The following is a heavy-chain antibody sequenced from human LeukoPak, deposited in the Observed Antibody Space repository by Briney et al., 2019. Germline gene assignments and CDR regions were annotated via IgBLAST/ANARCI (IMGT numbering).Heavy chain of an antibody. Sequence: PGGSLRLSRAASGFTFHSYAMSWVRQAPGKGLEWVSTISDNGVGTFYADSVKGRFTISRDSSKNTLDLQMNSLRAEDTAVYYCAKGFYGDNGGACGQGTLVTVSS. CDR2: ISDNGVGT. CDR3: AKGFYGDNGGA. CDR1: GFTFHSYA. J-gene: IGHJ5*02. V-gene: IGHV3-23*01. D-gene: IGHD4-17*01.